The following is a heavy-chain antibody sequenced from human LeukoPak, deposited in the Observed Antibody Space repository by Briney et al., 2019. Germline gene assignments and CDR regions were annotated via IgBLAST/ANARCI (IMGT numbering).Heavy chain of an antibody. V-gene: IGHV3-7*01. CDR2: IKQDGSEK. D-gene: IGHD3-22*01. Sequence: GGSLRLSCAASGFTFSSYWMSWVRQAPGKGLEWVANIKQDGSEKYYVDSVKGRFTISRDNAKNSLYLQMNSLRAEDTAVYYCARDQGGSGYYYCYDYWGQGTLVTVSS. J-gene: IGHJ4*02. CDR1: GFTFSSYW. CDR3: ARDQGGSGYYYCYDY.